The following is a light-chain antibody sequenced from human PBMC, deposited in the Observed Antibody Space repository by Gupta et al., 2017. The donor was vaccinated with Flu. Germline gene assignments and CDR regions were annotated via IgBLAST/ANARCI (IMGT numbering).Light chain of an antibody. J-gene: IGKJ3*01. CDR2: TVS. CDR3: MQRIEFPH. Sequence: DIVMTQTPLSLPVTPGEPASISCRSSQSLLDSDDGNTYLDWYLQKPGQPPQLLIYTVSFRASGVPDRFSGSGSGTDFTLKISRVEAEDVGVYYCMQRIEFPHFGPGTKVDIK. V-gene: IGKV2-40*01. CDR1: QSLLDSDDGNTY.